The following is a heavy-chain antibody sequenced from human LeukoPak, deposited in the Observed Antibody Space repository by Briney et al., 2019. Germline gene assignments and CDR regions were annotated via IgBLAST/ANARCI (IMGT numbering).Heavy chain of an antibody. CDR1: GYSFTSYY. D-gene: IGHD3-22*01. V-gene: IGHV1-46*01. Sequence: ASVKVSCKASGYSFTSYYMHWVRQAPGQGLEWMGIINPTGGSTKYAQKLQGRVTMTTDTSTSTAYMELRSLKSDDTAVYYCARGLAEAYYYDSSGYHYWGQGTLVTVSS. CDR3: ARGLAEAYYYDSSGYHY. CDR2: INPTGGST. J-gene: IGHJ4*02.